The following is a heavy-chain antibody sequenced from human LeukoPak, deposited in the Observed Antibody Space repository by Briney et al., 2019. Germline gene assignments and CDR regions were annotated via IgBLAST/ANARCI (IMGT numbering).Heavy chain of an antibody. Sequence: PGRSLRLSCAASGFTFTGYAMHWVRQAPGKGLEWVAVISYDGNNKYYADSVKGRFTISRDNSKNTLYLQMNSLRAEDTAVYYCARLGSGEVATLPNFDYWGQGTLVTVSS. D-gene: IGHD5-12*01. CDR2: ISYDGNNK. J-gene: IGHJ4*02. CDR1: GFTFTGYA. V-gene: IGHV3-30-3*01. CDR3: ARLGSGEVATLPNFDY.